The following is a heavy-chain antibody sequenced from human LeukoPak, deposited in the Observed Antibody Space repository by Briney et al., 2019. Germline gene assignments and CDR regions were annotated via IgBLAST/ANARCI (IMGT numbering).Heavy chain of an antibody. CDR1: GGSISGYY. J-gene: IGHJ6*03. D-gene: IGHD3-16*01. CDR2: IYGSGST. Sequence: SETLSLTCSVSGGSISGYYWSWIRQPPGQTLEWIGYIYGSGSTNYNPSLQSRVTMSVDTSMNQFSLRLSSVTAADTAVYYCARFTYTTRPSDVWGKGTTVTVS. CDR3: ARFTYTTRPSDV. V-gene: IGHV4-4*09.